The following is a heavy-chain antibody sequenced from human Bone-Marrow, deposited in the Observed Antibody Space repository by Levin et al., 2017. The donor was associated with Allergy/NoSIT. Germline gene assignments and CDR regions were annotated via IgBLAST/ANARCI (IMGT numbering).Heavy chain of an antibody. J-gene: IGHJ6*03. V-gene: IGHV1-18*01. Sequence: ASVKVSCKASGYTFTSHGMSWVRQAPGQGLEWMGWVSAYNGNRNYAQKLQDRVTMTTDTFTSTAYMELRSLTSDDTAVYFCARASGAVPDLFGGVGFYYYYMDVWGQGTTITVSS. CDR2: VSAYNGNR. CDR3: ARASGAVPDLFGGVGFYYYYMDV. D-gene: IGHD3-16*01. CDR1: GYTFTSHG.